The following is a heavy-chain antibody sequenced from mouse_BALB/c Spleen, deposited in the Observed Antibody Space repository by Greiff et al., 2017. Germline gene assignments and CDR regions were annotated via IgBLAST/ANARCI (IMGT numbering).Heavy chain of an antibody. Sequence: VQLQQSGPGLVKPSQSLSLTCTVTGYSITSDYAWNWIRQFPGNKLEWMGYISYSGSTSYNPSLKSRISITRDTSKNQFFLQLNSVTTEDTATYYCARDGSYWYFDVWGAGTTVTVSS. V-gene: IGHV3-2*02. CDR2: ISYSGST. J-gene: IGHJ1*01. D-gene: IGHD1-1*01. CDR3: ARDGSYWYFDV. CDR1: GYSITSDYA.